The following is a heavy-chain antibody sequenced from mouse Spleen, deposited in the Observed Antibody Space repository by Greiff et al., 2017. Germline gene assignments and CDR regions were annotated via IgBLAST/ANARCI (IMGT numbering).Heavy chain of an antibody. CDR2: ICYSGST. Sequence: EVKLQESGPGLAKPSQTLSLTCSVTGYSITSDYWNWIRQFPGNKLEYMGYICYSGSTYYNPSLKSRIAITRDTSKNQYYLQLNSVTTEDTATCYCARWDYYGSTLAYWGQGTLVTVSA. D-gene: IGHD1-1*01. CDR1: GYSITSDY. CDR3: ARWDYYGSTLAY. V-gene: IGHV3-8*01. J-gene: IGHJ3*01.